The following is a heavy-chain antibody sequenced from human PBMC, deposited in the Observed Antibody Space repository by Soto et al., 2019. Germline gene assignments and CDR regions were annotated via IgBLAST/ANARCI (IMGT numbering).Heavy chain of an antibody. V-gene: IGHV3-30*03. D-gene: IGHD1-26*01. CDR1: GFTFSSYG. CDR3: ATNSGSYYGVDY. Sequence: AGGSLRLSCAASGFTFSSYGMHWVRQAPGKGLEWVAVISYDGSNKYYADSVKGRFTISRDNSKNTLYLQMNSLRAEDTAVYYCATNSGSYYGVDYWGQGTLVTVSS. J-gene: IGHJ4*02. CDR2: ISYDGSNK.